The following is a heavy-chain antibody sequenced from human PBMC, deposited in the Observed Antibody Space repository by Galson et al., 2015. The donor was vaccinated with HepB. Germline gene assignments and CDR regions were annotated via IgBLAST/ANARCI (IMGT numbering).Heavy chain of an antibody. D-gene: IGHD3-16*01. CDR3: AVGGSSHTPYYNYFLDV. CDR2: FDPDDGDR. Sequence: SVKVSCKVSGYPLTQLSMHWVRQAPGRGLEWVGCFDPDDGDRVYAQRFQGRVTMTEDTSTDTAYMELRSLRAEDTAVYYCAVGGSSHTPYYNYFLDVWGKGTTVTVSS. V-gene: IGHV1-24*01. CDR1: GYPLTQLS. J-gene: IGHJ6*03.